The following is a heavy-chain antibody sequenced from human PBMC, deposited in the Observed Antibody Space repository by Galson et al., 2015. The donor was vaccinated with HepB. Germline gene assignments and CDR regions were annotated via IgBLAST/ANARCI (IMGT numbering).Heavy chain of an antibody. CDR2: IYYSGST. D-gene: IGHD4-23*01. Sequence: SETLSLTCTVSGGSISSSSYYWGWIRQPPGKGLEWIGSIYYSGSTYYNPSLKSRVTISVDTSKNQFSLKLSSVTAADTAVYYCARHPKPHGGNGLYYYGMDVWGQGTTVTVSS. J-gene: IGHJ6*02. CDR3: ARHPKPHGGNGLYYYGMDV. V-gene: IGHV4-39*01. CDR1: GGSISSSSYY.